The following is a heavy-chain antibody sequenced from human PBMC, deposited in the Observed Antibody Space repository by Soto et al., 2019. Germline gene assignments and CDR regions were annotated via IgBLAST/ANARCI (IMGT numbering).Heavy chain of an antibody. CDR2: IYYSGST. D-gene: IGHD1-26*01. J-gene: IGHJ4*02. Sequence: SETLSLTCTVSGGSISSGGDYWSWIRQHPGKGLEWIGYIYYSGSTYYNPSLKSRVTISVDTSKNQFSLKLSSVTAADTAVYYCARGAPSRTSWLADYWGQGTLVTVSS. V-gene: IGHV4-31*03. CDR1: GGSISSGGDY. CDR3: ARGAPSRTSWLADY.